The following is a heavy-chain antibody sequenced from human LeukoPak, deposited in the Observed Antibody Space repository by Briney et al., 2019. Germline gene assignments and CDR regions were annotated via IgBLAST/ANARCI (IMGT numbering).Heavy chain of an antibody. CDR1: GFTFSSYA. CDR2: ISGSGDST. Sequence: PGGPLRLSCAASGFTFSSYAMSWVRQAPGKGLEWVSAISGSGDSTYYGDSVKGRFTISRDNSKNTLYLQMNSLRAEDTAVYYCARERGQQLVPYFQHWGQGTLVTVSS. D-gene: IGHD6-13*01. J-gene: IGHJ1*01. CDR3: ARERGQQLVPYFQH. V-gene: IGHV3-23*01.